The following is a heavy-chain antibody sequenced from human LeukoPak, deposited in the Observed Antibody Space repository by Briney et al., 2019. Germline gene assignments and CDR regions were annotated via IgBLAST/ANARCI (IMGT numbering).Heavy chain of an antibody. D-gene: IGHD3-10*01. CDR3: ARVFDSGSQAYFYYMDV. V-gene: IGHV4-59*02. Sequence: PSETLSLTYNVSGGSVRGYYWSWIRQPPAQVLELIGYIYSSGSTNYNPSLKSRVTMSVDTSKNQFSLKVSSVTAADTAVYYCARVFDSGSQAYFYYMDVWGKGTTVTVSS. CDR1: GGSVRGYY. J-gene: IGHJ6*03. CDR2: IYSSGST.